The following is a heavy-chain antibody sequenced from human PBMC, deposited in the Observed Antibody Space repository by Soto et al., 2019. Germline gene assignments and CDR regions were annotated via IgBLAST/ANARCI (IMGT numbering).Heavy chain of an antibody. D-gene: IGHD4-4*01. CDR3: ARAVSNPGPQNYYYYGMDV. CDR2: IYYSGST. J-gene: IGHJ6*02. Sequence: QVQLQESGPGLVKPSQTLSLTCTVSGGSISSGGYYWSWIRQHPGKGLEWIGYIYYSGSTYYNPSLKSRVTISVDTSKNQFSLKLSSVTAADTAMYYCARAVSNPGPQNYYYYGMDVWGQGTTVTVSS. V-gene: IGHV4-31*03. CDR1: GGSISSGGYY.